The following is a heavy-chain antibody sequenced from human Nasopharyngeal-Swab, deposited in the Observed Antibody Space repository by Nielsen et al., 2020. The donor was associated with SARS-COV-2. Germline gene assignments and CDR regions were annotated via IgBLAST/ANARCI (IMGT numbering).Heavy chain of an antibody. CDR3: TSSVYYYYGMDV. V-gene: IGHV4-59*13. CDR1: GGSISSYY. CDR2: IYYSGST. Sequence: GSLRLSCTVSGGSISSYYWSWIRQPPGKGLEWIWYIYYSGSTNYNPSLKSRVTISVDTSKNQFSLKLSSVTAADTAVYYCTSSVYYYYGMDVWGQGTTVTVSS. J-gene: IGHJ6*02. D-gene: IGHD5/OR15-5a*01.